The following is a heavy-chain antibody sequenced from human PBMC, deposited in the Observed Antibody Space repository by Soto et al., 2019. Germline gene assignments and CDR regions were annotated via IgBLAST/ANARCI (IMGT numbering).Heavy chain of an antibody. D-gene: IGHD3-10*01. CDR2: IYYSGST. CDR3: ARRYGWNFDY. CDR1: GGSISSYY. V-gene: IGHV4-59*01. J-gene: IGHJ4*02. Sequence: PSETLSLTCTVSGGSISSYYWSWIRQPPGKGLEWIGYIYYSGSTNYNPSLKSRVTISVDTSKNQFSLKLTSVTAADTAVYYCARRYGWNFDYWGQGTLVTVSS.